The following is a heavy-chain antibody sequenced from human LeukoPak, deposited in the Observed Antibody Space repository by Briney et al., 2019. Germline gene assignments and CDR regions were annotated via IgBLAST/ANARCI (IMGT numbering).Heavy chain of an antibody. CDR2: INHSGST. CDR3: ARTYYDILTGYLYYFDY. J-gene: IGHJ4*02. Sequence: PSETLSLTCAVYGGSFSGYYWSWIRQPPGKGLEWIGEINHSGSTNYNPSLKSRVTIPVDTSKNQFSLKLSSVTAADTAVYYCARTYYDILTGYLYYFDYWGQGTLVTVSS. V-gene: IGHV4-34*01. CDR1: GGSFSGYY. D-gene: IGHD3-9*01.